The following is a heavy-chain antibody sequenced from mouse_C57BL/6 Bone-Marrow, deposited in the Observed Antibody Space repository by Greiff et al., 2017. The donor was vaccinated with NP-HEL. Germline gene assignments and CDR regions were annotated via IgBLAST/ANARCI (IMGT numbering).Heavy chain of an antibody. V-gene: IGHV1-26*01. CDR1: GYTFTDYY. J-gene: IGHJ4*01. CDR3: AREARLWLRRSPYYAMDY. Sequence: EVQLQQSGPELVKPGASVKISCKASGYTFTDYYMNWVKQSHGKSLEWIGDINPNNGGTSYNQKFKGKATLTVDKSSSTAYMELRSLTSEDSAVYYCAREARLWLRRSPYYAMDYWGQGTSVTVSS. CDR2: INPNNGGT. D-gene: IGHD2-2*01.